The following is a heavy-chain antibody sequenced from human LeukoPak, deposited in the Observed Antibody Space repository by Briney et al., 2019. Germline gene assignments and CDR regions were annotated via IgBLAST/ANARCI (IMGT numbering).Heavy chain of an antibody. CDR2: IYYSGST. CDR1: GGSISSSSYY. CDR3: ARTHSRERVYGY. V-gene: IGHV4-39*01. Sequence: KPSETLSLTCTVSGGSISSSSYYWGWIRQPPGKGLEWIGSIYYSGSTYYNPSLKSRVTISVDTSKNQFSLKLSSVTAADTAVYYCARTHSRERVYGYWGQGTLVTVSS. D-gene: IGHD5/OR15-5a*01. J-gene: IGHJ4*02.